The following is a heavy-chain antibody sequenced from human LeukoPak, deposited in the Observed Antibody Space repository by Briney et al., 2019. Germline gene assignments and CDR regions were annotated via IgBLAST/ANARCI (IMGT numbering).Heavy chain of an antibody. CDR2: ISYDGSNK. J-gene: IGHJ6*03. D-gene: IGHD6-13*01. V-gene: IGHV3-30*18. CDR3: AKLAVDTAMDSLIAAAGTGYMDV. Sequence: GGSLRLSCAASGFTFSSYGMHWVRQAPGKGLEWVAVISYDGSNKYYVDSVKGRFTISRDNSKNTLYLQMNSLRAEDTAVYYCAKLAVDTAMDSLIAAAGTGYMDVWGKGTTVTVSS. CDR1: GFTFSSYG.